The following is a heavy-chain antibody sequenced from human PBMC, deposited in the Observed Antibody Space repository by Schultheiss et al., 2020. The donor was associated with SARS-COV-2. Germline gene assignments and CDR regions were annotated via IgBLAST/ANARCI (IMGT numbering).Heavy chain of an antibody. CDR1: GGSISSYY. J-gene: IGHJ6*02. Sequence: SETLSLTCTVSGGSISSYYWCWIRQPPGKGLEWIGYIYYSGSTNYNPSLKSRVTISVDTSKNQFSLKLSSVTAADTAVYYCARATNNYDFWSGYLLYYGMDVWGQGTTVTVSS. V-gene: IGHV4-59*12. CDR3: ARATNNYDFWSGYLLYYGMDV. D-gene: IGHD3-3*01. CDR2: IYYSGST.